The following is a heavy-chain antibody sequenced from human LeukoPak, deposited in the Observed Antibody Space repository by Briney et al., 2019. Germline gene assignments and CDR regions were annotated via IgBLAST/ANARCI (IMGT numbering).Heavy chain of an antibody. J-gene: IGHJ4*02. CDR2: ISGSGGST. V-gene: IGHV3-23*01. Sequence: PGGSLRLSCAASGFTFSSYAMSWVRQAPGKGLEWVSAISGSGGSTYYADSVKGRFAISRDNSKNTLYPQMNSLRAEDTAVYYCAKGDCSSTSCSSFYWGQGTLVTVSS. D-gene: IGHD2-2*01. CDR3: AKGDCSSTSCSSFY. CDR1: GFTFSSYA.